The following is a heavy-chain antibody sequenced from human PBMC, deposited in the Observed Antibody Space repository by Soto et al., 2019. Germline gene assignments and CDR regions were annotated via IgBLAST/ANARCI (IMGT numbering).Heavy chain of an antibody. Sequence: QITLKESGPTLVKPTQTLTLTCTFSGFSLSTSGVGVGWIRQPPGKALEWLALIYWDDDKRYSPSLKSRLTTTKDTSKNQVALTMTNMDPVDTATYYCALRIAAAGGYNWFDPWGQGTLVTVSS. CDR2: IYWDDDK. CDR3: ALRIAAAGGYNWFDP. V-gene: IGHV2-5*02. J-gene: IGHJ5*02. D-gene: IGHD6-13*01. CDR1: GFSLSTSGVG.